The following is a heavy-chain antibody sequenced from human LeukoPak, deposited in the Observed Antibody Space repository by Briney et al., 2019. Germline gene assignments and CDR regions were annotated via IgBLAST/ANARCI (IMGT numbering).Heavy chain of an antibody. CDR3: ASGGHLDF. CDR2: IIPILGIA. CDR1: GGTFSSYA. J-gene: IGHJ4*02. D-gene: IGHD3-10*01. Sequence: ASVKVSCKASGGTFSSYAISWVRQAPGQGLEWMGRIIPILGIANYAQKFQGRVTITTDESTSTAYMELSSLRSEDTAVYYCASGGHLDFWSQGTLVTVSS. V-gene: IGHV1-69*04.